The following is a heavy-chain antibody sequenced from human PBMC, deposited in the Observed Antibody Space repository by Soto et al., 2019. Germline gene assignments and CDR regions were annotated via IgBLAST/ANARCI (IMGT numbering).Heavy chain of an antibody. CDR2: IDPSDSYT. J-gene: IGHJ5*02. V-gene: IGHV5-10-1*01. CDR3: ARRRNIVVDSNRFDP. D-gene: IGHD2-2*01. CDR1: GYNFTSYW. Sequence: PGESLKISCNGSGYNFTSYWISWGRQMPGKGLEWMGRIDPSDSYTNYSPSFQGHVTISADKSISTAYLQWSSLKASDTAMYYCARRRNIVVDSNRFDPWGQGTLVTVSS.